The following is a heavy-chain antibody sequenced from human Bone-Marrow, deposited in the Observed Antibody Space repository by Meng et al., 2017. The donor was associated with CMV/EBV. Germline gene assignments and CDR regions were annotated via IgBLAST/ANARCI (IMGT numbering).Heavy chain of an antibody. Sequence: GGSLRLSCAASGFTVSSNYMSWVRQAPGKGLEWVANIKQDGSEKYYVDSVKGRFTVSRDNAKNSLYLQMNSVRAEDTAVYYCARESIVGAYYYYYYGMDVWGQGTTVTVSS. J-gene: IGHJ6*02. D-gene: IGHD1-26*01. CDR1: GFTVSSNY. V-gene: IGHV3-7*01. CDR3: ARESIVGAYYYYYYGMDV. CDR2: IKQDGSEK.